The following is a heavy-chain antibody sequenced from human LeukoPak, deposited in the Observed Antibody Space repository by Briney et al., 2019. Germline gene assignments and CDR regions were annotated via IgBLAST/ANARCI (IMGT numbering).Heavy chain of an antibody. Sequence: GASVKVSCKASGYTFTSYGISWVRQAPGQGLEWMGWISAYNGNTNYAQKFQGRVTITADKSTSTAYMELSSLRSEDTAVYYCARGGGGCSSTSCYRGSYNWFDPWGQGTLVTVSS. D-gene: IGHD2-2*01. CDR1: GYTFTSYG. CDR3: ARGGGGCSSTSCYRGSYNWFDP. CDR2: ISAYNGNT. V-gene: IGHV1-18*01. J-gene: IGHJ5*02.